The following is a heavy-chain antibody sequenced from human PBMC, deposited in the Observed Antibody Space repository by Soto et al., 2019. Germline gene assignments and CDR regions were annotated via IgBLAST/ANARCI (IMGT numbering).Heavy chain of an antibody. CDR3: ARVPLNTHGDYFDS. V-gene: IGHV3-7*01. Sequence: DVQLVESGGGLVQPGGSLRLSCAASGFTLSTFWMSWVRQTPGKGLEWVANISQDGAENYYVDSVRGRFTISRDNSKNSLYLQMDSLRAEDTAVYYCARVPLNTHGDYFDSWGQGTLVTVSS. CDR1: GFTLSTFW. D-gene: IGHD4-17*01. CDR2: ISQDGAEN. J-gene: IGHJ4*02.